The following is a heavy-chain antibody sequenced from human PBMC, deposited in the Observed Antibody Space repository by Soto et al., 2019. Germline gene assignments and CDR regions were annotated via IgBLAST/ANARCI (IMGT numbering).Heavy chain of an antibody. CDR3: ARRPTRVVISWFDP. CDR1: GGSISSSSYY. D-gene: IGHD3-3*01. CDR2: IYYSGST. J-gene: IGHJ5*02. V-gene: IGHV4-39*01. Sequence: NPSETLSLTCTVSGGSISSSSYYWGWIRQPPGKGLEWIGSIYYSGSTYYNPSLKSRVTISVDTSKNQFSLKLSSVTAADTAVYYCARRPTRVVISWFDPWGQGTLVTVSS.